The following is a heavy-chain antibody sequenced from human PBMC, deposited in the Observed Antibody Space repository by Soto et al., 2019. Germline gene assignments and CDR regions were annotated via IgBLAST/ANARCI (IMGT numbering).Heavy chain of an antibody. CDR3: ATEGIVESTPVAAS. D-gene: IGHD2-15*01. CDR1: EFIFSTYA. V-gene: IGHV3-23*01. Sequence: EMQLLESGGGLVQPGASLRLSCAASEFIFSTYAVSWVRQAPGRGLEWVSAISSSGTNTYYANSVKGRFTISRDNSENAVYLQMHSLRAEDSALYYCATEGIVESTPVAASWGQGTLVTVSS. J-gene: IGHJ5*02. CDR2: ISSSGTNT.